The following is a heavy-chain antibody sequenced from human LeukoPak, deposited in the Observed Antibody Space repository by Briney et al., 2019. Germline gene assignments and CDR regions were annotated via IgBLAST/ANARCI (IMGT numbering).Heavy chain of an antibody. V-gene: IGHV1-2*02. J-gene: IGHJ4*02. Sequence: ASVKVSCKASGYTFTGYYMHWVRQAPGQGLEWMGWINPNSGGTNHAQKFQGRVTMTRDTSISTAYMELSRLRSDDTAVYYCARHSRGVIAVAGPPGDFDYWGQGTLVTVSS. CDR3: ARHSRGVIAVAGPPGDFDY. CDR1: GYTFTGYY. CDR2: INPNSGGT. D-gene: IGHD6-19*01.